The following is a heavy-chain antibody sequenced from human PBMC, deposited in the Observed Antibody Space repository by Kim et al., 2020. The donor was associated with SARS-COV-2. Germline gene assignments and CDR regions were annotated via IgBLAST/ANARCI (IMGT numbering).Heavy chain of an antibody. V-gene: IGHV4-34*01. J-gene: IGHJ4*02. Sequence: SETLSLTCAVYGGSFSGYYWSWIRQPPGKGLEWIGEINHSGSTNYNPSLKSRVTISVDTSKNQFSLKLSSVTAADTAVYYCARDIAARPFDYWGQGTLVT. CDR2: INHSGST. D-gene: IGHD6-6*01. CDR3: ARDIAARPFDY. CDR1: GGSFSGYY.